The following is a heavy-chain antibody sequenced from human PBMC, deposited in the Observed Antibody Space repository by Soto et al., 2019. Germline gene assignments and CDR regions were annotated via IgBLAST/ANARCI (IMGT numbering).Heavy chain of an antibody. J-gene: IGHJ4*02. Sequence: PGESLKISCKGSGYTFTSDWIAWGLQMPWKGLDYMGIIYPGDSDTRYSPSFQGQVTISADKSTSTAYLQWSSLKASDTAMYYCARRATYYYYFDYWGQGTLVTVSS. CDR3: ARRATYYYYFDY. CDR1: GYTFTSDW. V-gene: IGHV5-51*01. CDR2: IYPGDSDT. D-gene: IGHD3-16*01.